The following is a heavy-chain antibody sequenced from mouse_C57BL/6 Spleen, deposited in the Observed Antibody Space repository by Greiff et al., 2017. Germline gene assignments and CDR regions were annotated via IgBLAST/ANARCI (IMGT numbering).Heavy chain of an antibody. Sequence: QVQLQQPGTELVKPGASVKLSCKASGYTFTSYWMHWVKQRPGQGLEWIGNINPSNGGTNYNEKFKGKATLTVNKSSSTAYMELRSLSSDDSAVYYCARDGYYLRNAMDYWGQGTSVTVSS. CDR3: ARDGYYLRNAMDY. V-gene: IGHV1-53*01. CDR2: INPSNGGT. J-gene: IGHJ4*01. D-gene: IGHD2-3*01. CDR1: GYTFTSYW.